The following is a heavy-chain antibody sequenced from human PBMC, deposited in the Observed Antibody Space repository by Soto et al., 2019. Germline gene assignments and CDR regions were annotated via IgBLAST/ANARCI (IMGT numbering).Heavy chain of an antibody. CDR2: ISGSGGST. D-gene: IGHD3-10*01. CDR3: AAQGVWFGVESDAFDI. Sequence: EVQLLESGGGLVQPGGSLRLSCAASGFTFSSYAMSWVRQAPGKGLEWVSAISGSGGSTYYADSVKGRFTISRDNSKNTLYLQMNSLRAEDTAVYYCAAQGVWFGVESDAFDIWGQGTMVTVSS. V-gene: IGHV3-23*01. J-gene: IGHJ3*02. CDR1: GFTFSSYA.